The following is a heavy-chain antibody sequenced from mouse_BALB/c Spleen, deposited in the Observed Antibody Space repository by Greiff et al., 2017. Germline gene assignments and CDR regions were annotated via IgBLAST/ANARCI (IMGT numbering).Heavy chain of an antibody. J-gene: IGHJ4*01. D-gene: IGHD3-1*01. CDR3: ERGQLGLRAMDY. Sequence: EVKLVESGGGLVKPGGSLKLSCAASGFTFSDYYMYWVRQTPEKRLEWVATISDGGSYTYYPDSVKGRFTISRDNAKNNLYLQMSSLKSEDTAMYYCERGQLGLRAMDYWGQGTTVTVSS. CDR1: GFTFSDYY. V-gene: IGHV5-4*02. CDR2: ISDGGSYT.